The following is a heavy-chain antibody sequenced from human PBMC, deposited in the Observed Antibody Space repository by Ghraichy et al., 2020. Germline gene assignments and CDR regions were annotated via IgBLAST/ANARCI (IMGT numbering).Heavy chain of an antibody. CDR1: GGSISSGGYY. Sequence: SETLSLTCTVSGGSISSGGYYWSWIRQHPGKGLEWIGYIYYSGSTYYNPSLKSRVTISVDTSKNQFSLKLSSVTAADTAVYYCAIGGQGSAAAFDIWGQGTMVTVSS. CDR2: IYYSGST. J-gene: IGHJ3*02. V-gene: IGHV4-31*03. D-gene: IGHD3-16*01. CDR3: AIGGQGSAAAFDI.